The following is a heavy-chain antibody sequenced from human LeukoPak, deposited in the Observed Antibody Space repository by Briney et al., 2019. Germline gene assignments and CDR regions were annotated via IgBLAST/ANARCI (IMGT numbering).Heavy chain of an antibody. V-gene: IGHV4-4*07. Sequence: SETLSLTCAVYGGSFSGYYWSWIRQPAGKGLEWIGRIDNSGSTNYNPSLKSRVTISVDTSKNHFSLNLTSVTAADTAVYYCARDYYDNSGYFPFRNWGQGTLVTVSS. CDR1: GGSFSGYY. CDR2: IDNSGST. D-gene: IGHD3-22*01. CDR3: ARDYYDNSGYFPFRN. J-gene: IGHJ4*02.